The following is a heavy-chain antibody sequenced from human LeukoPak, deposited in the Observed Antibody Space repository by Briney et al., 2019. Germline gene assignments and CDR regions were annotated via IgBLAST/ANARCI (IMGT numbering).Heavy chain of an antibody. CDR2: IYYSGST. J-gene: IGHJ4*02. Sequence: SETLSLTCTVSGGSVSSGSYYWSWIRQPPGKGLEWIGYIYYSGSTNYNPSLKSRVTISVDTSKNQFSLKLSSVTAADTAVYYCARGGSGWPPPSLDYWGQGTLVTVSS. D-gene: IGHD6-19*01. V-gene: IGHV4-61*01. CDR1: GGSVSSGSYY. CDR3: ARGGSGWPPPSLDY.